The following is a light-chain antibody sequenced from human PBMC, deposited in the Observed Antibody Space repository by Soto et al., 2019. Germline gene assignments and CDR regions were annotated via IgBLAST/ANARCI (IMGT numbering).Light chain of an antibody. Sequence: EVMMTQFPDTVSVPPGETVTLSCGASQSVRTNLAWYQQRPGQAPRLLIHYSSTRASDIPARFSGSGSGTNFTLAISSLQSEDFAVYYCQQRSNWPITFGQGTRLEIK. V-gene: IGKV3D-15*01. CDR1: QSVRTN. CDR2: YSS. CDR3: QQRSNWPIT. J-gene: IGKJ5*01.